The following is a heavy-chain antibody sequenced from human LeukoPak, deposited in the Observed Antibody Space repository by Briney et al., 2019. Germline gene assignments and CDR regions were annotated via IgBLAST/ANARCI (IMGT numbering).Heavy chain of an antibody. CDR1: GYTFTGYY. Sequence: GASVKVSCKASGYTFTGYYMHWVRQAPGQGLEWMGWMNPNSGNTGYAQKFQGRVTMTRNTSISTAYMELSSLRSEDTAVYYCARVTVWAAAGTPDYYYYYYMDVWGKGTTVTISS. CDR3: ARVTVWAAAGTPDYYYYYYMDV. J-gene: IGHJ6*03. CDR2: MNPNSGNT. D-gene: IGHD6-13*01. V-gene: IGHV1-8*02.